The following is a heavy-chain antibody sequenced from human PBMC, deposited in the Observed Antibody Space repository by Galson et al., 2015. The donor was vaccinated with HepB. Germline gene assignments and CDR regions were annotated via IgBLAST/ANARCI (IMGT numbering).Heavy chain of an antibody. Sequence: SLRLSCAASGFTFSSYAMSWVRQAPGKGLEWVSAISGSGGSTYYADSVKGRFTISRDNSKNTLYLQMNSLRAEDTAVYYCAKDPGEVKELLWFGEKHFPGNAFDIWGQGTMVTVSS. V-gene: IGHV3-23*01. CDR3: AKDPGEVKELLWFGEKHFPGNAFDI. CDR1: GFTFSSYA. J-gene: IGHJ3*02. D-gene: IGHD3-10*01. CDR2: ISGSGGST.